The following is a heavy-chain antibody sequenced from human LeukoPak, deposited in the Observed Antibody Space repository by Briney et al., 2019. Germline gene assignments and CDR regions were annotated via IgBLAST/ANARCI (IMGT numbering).Heavy chain of an antibody. CDR1: RFTLSSYG. CDR3: AIIGAAGGTTSAKKFDD. Sequence: GGSLRLSCAASRFTLSSYGIHWVRQAPGKGLQWVAAISDDGGDKYYSDSMKGRFTISRDNSQNLVYLQMNSLRTEDTAVYYCAIIGAAGGTTSAKKFDDWGQGTLVTVSS. CDR2: ISDDGGDK. D-gene: IGHD1-14*01. J-gene: IGHJ4*02. V-gene: IGHV3-30*03.